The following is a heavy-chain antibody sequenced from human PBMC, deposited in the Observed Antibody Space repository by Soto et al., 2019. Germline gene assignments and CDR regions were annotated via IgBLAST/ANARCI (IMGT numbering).Heavy chain of an antibody. J-gene: IGHJ4*02. CDR2: MQPSSGRT. D-gene: IGHD2-21*02. Sequence: ASVKVSCKASGYSFTGLDINWVRQTTGQGLEWMGWMQPSSGRTGYAQKFQGRVTMTRDTSINTAYMELSSLTSDDTAFYYCARAVTAGVEYRGQGTLVTASS. CDR3: ARAVTAGVEY. CDR1: GYSFTGLD. V-gene: IGHV1-8*01.